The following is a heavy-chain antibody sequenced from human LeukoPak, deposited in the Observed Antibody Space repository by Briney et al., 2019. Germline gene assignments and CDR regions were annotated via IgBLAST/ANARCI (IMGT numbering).Heavy chain of an antibody. CDR3: ATIEAVRFHF. CDR1: DFTFSNYW. Sequence: GGSLRLSCVASDFTFSNYWMSWVRQAPGKGLEWVGNLKQDGSEIYYLDSVKGRFTISRDNTKNSLYLQMNSLRAEDTAVYYCATIEAVRFHFWGQGTLVTVSS. CDR2: LKQDGSEI. D-gene: IGHD4-17*01. V-gene: IGHV3-7*01. J-gene: IGHJ4*02.